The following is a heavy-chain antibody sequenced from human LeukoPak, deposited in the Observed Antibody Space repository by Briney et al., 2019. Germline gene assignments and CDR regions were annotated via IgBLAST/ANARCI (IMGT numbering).Heavy chain of an antibody. CDR3: ARPGYSGYDFWY. J-gene: IGHJ4*02. Sequence: SGGSLRLSCAASGFTFSSYWMNWARQAPGKGLEWVASINHNGNVNYYVDSVKGRFTISRDNAKNSLYLQMKSLRAEDTAVYYCARPGYSGYDFWYWGQGTLVTVSS. CDR1: GFTFSSYW. D-gene: IGHD5-12*01. CDR2: INHNGNVN. V-gene: IGHV3-7*03.